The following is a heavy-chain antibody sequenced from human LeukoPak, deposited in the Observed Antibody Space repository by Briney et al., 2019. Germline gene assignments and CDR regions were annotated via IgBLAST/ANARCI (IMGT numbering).Heavy chain of an antibody. CDR3: ARDEVSDSAFDY. CDR1: GFSFNTYG. V-gene: IGHV3-33*01. J-gene: IGHJ4*02. D-gene: IGHD5/OR15-5a*01. CDR2: IWYDGSNT. Sequence: GKSLRLSCAASGFSFNTYGMHWARQAPGKGLEWVATIWYDGSNTYYGDSVKGRFTISRDNFENTVYLQMNSLRAEDTAVYYCARDEVSDSAFDYWGQGTLVTVSS.